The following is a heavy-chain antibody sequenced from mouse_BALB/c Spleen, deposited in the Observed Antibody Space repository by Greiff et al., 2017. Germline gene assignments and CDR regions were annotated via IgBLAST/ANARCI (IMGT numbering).Heavy chain of an antibody. CDR2: IRNKANGYTT. CDR1: GFTFTDYY. V-gene: IGHV7-3*02. CDR3: ARDMRGNYLYYYAMDY. J-gene: IGHJ4*01. D-gene: IGHD2-1*01. Sequence: EVMLVESGGGLVQPGGSLRLSCATSGFTFTDYYMSWVRQPPGKALEWLGFIRNKANGYTTEYSASVKGRFTISRDNSQSILYLQMNTLRAEDSATYYCARDMRGNYLYYYAMDYWGQGTSVTVSS.